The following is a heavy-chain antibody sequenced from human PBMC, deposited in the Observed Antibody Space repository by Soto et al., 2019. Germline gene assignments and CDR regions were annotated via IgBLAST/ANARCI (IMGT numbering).Heavy chain of an antibody. D-gene: IGHD3-3*01. V-gene: IGHV4-34*01. Sequence: PSETLSLTCAVYGGSFSGYYWSWIRQPPGKGLEWIGEINHSGSTNYNPSLKSRVTISVDTSKNQFSLKLSSVTAADTAVYYCARGKNYDFWSGYRSYFDYWGQGTLVTVSS. CDR3: ARGKNYDFWSGYRSYFDY. CDR2: INHSGST. CDR1: GGSFSGYY. J-gene: IGHJ4*02.